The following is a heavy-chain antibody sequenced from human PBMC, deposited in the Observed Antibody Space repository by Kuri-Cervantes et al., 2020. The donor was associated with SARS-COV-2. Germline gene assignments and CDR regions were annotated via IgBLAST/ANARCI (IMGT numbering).Heavy chain of an antibody. D-gene: IGHD7-27*01. J-gene: IGHJ3*02. Sequence: GESLKISCAASGFTCSSYWMSWVRQAPGKGLEWVAVISYDGSNKYYADSVKGRFTISRDNSKNTLYLQMNSLRAEDTAVYYCAGELGSDAFDIWGQGTMVTVSS. V-gene: IGHV3-30-3*01. CDR1: GFTCSSYW. CDR2: ISYDGSNK. CDR3: AGELGSDAFDI.